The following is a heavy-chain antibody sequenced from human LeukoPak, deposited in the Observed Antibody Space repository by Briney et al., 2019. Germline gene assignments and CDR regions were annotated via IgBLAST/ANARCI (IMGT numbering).Heavy chain of an antibody. CDR3: ATFPYYFDSSGSYYFDF. V-gene: IGHV3-30*02. D-gene: IGHD3-22*01. Sequence: GGSLRLSCAASGFTFGNYGMHWVRQAPGKGLDWVAFIHYDGSNKYYADSVKGRFTISRDNSKNTLYLQMNSLRAEDTAVFYCATFPYYFDSSGSYYFDFWGQGTLVTVSS. CDR2: IHYDGSNK. J-gene: IGHJ4*02. CDR1: GFTFGNYG.